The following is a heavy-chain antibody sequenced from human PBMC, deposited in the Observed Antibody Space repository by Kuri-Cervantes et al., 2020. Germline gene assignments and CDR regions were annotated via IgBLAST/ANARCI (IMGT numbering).Heavy chain of an antibody. J-gene: IGHJ6*03. CDR1: GYTFTYRY. Sequence: ASVKVSCKASGYTFTYRYLHWVRQAPGQALEWMGWINPNSGGTNYAQKFQGRVTMTRDTSISTAYMELSRLRSDDTAVYYCARVRRVGHTGYYMDVWGKGTTVTVSS. V-gene: IGHV1-2*02. CDR3: ARVRRVGHTGYYMDV. D-gene: IGHD2-15*01. CDR2: INPNSGGT.